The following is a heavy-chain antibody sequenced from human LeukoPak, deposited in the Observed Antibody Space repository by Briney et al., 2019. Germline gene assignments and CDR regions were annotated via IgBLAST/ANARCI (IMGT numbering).Heavy chain of an antibody. CDR2: IIPIFGTA. CDR1: GGTFSSYA. Sequence: ASVKVSCKASGGTFSSYAISWVRQAPGQGLEWMGGIIPIFGTANYAQKFQGRVTITADESTSTAYMELSSLRSEDTAVYYCSLTTGVKENYYGMDVWGQGTTVTVSS. J-gene: IGHJ6*02. CDR3: SLTTGVKENYYGMDV. V-gene: IGHV1-69*13. D-gene: IGHD4-11*01.